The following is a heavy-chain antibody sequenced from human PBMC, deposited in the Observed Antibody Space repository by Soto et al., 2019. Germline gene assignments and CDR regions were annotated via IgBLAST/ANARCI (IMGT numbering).Heavy chain of an antibody. V-gene: IGHV1-69*12. CDR1: GGTFSSHA. CDR3: ARDDVGGTFTFDY. D-gene: IGHD1-26*01. CDR2: SIPMYDTP. Sequence: QVLLVQSGAEVKKPGSSVNVSCKAPGGTFSSHAFSWVRQAPGQGLEWMGGSIPMYDTPTYAQKFRGRVTFAADVSTNTVSMELNSLKSDDTAVYYCARDDVGGTFTFDYWGQGTVVTVSS. J-gene: IGHJ4*02.